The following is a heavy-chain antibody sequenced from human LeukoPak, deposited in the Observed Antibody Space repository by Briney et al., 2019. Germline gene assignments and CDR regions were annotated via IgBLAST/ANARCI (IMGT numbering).Heavy chain of an antibody. Sequence: GGTLRLSCEASGFTFSTYGMSWVREAPGKGLEWVSAISGSGGSTYYADSVKGRVTISRDNSKNTLYLQVNSVRVEDTAVYYCAKDRLGSMMYFDFWGQGTLVTVSS. J-gene: IGHJ4*02. CDR2: ISGSGGST. V-gene: IGHV3-23*01. D-gene: IGHD3-22*01. CDR3: AKDRLGSMMYFDF. CDR1: GFTFSTYG.